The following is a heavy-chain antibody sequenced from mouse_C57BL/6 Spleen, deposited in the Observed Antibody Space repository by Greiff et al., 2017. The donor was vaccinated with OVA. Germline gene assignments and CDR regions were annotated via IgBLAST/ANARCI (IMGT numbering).Heavy chain of an antibody. J-gene: IGHJ4*01. D-gene: IGHD3-2*02. V-gene: IGHV5-17*01. CDR3: ARRAQATGAMDY. Sequence: EVKVEESGGGLVKPGGSLKLSCAASGFTFSDYGMHWVRQAPEKGLEWVAYISSGSSTIYYADTVKGRFTISRDNAKNTLFLQMTSLRSEDTAMYYCARRAQATGAMDYWGQGTSVTVSS. CDR2: ISSGSSTI. CDR1: GFTFSDYG.